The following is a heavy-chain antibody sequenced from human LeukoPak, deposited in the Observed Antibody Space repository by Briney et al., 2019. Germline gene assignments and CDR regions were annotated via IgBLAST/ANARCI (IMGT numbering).Heavy chain of an antibody. CDR3: ARDANYGSGSYYFDY. CDR1: GFTFSSYG. D-gene: IGHD3-10*01. Sequence: GRSLRLSCAASGFTFSSYGMHWVRQAPGKGLEWVAVIWYDGSNKYYADSVKGRFTISRDNSKNTPYLQMNSLRAEDTAVYYCARDANYGSGSYYFDYWGQGTLVTVSS. V-gene: IGHV3-33*01. J-gene: IGHJ4*02. CDR2: IWYDGSNK.